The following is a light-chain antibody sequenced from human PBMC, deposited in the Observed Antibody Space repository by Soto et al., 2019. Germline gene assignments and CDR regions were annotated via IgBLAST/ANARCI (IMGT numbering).Light chain of an antibody. CDR3: AAWDDSLSGRV. V-gene: IGLV1-47*01. J-gene: IGLJ2*01. CDR1: SSNIGTNY. CDR2: RNN. Sequence: QSVLTQPPSASGTPGQRVTISCSGRSSNIGTNYVYWYQQLPGTAPKVLIFRNNQRPSGVPDRFSGSKSGTSASLAISGLRSEDEAYYYCAAWDDSLSGRVFGGGTKLTVL.